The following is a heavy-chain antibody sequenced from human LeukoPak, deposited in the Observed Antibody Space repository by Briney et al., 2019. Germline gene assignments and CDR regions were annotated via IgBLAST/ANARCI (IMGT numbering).Heavy chain of an antibody. V-gene: IGHV4-59*01. Sequence: SETLSLTCTVSGGSISSYYWSWIRQPPGKGLEWIGYIYYSGSTNYNPSLKSRVTISVDTSKNQFSLKLSSVTAADTAVYYCARVRFGGGNSEGLLDYWGQGTLVTVSS. CDR3: ARVRFGGGNSEGLLDY. CDR1: GGSISSYY. CDR2: IYYSGST. J-gene: IGHJ4*02. D-gene: IGHD4-23*01.